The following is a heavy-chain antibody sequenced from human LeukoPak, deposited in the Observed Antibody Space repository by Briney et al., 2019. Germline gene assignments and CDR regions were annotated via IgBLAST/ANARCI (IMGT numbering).Heavy chain of an antibody. CDR1: GFTFSNAW. CDR3: ARETPDSSGWD. D-gene: IGHD6-19*01. V-gene: IGHV3-7*01. J-gene: IGHJ4*02. Sequence: GGSLRLSCAASGFTFSNAWMSWVRQAPGKGLEWVANIKQDGSDKNYVDSVKGRFTISRDNAKNSLSLQMNSLRAEDTAVYYCARETPDSSGWDWGQGTLVTVSS. CDR2: IKQDGSDK.